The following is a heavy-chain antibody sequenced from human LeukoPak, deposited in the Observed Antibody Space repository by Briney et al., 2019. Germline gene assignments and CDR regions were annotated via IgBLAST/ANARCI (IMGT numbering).Heavy chain of an antibody. CDR2: TSSDGSNK. CDR3: AKLVVVTDLDY. D-gene: IGHD2-21*02. J-gene: IGHJ4*02. CDR1: GFTFSDYA. V-gene: IGHV3-30*18. Sequence: GGSLRLSCAASGFTFSDYAMHWVRQAPGKGLDWVAVTSSDGSNKYYADSLKGRFTISRDNSKNTLYLQMNSLRAEDTAVYYCAKLVVVTDLDYWGQGTLVTVSS.